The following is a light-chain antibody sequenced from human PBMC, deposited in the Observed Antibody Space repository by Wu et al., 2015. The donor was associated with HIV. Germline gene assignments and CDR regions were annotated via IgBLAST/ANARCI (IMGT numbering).Light chain of an antibody. J-gene: IGKJ1*01. Sequence: EIVLTQSPGTLSLSPGERATLSCRASQSISSNYLAWYQQKPGQAPRLLIYGASNRATGIPDRFSGSGSGTDFTLTITGLQPEDVGFYYCHQYETWSSWTFGLGTEGGNQT. CDR2: GAS. CDR3: HQYETWSSWT. CDR1: QSISSNY. V-gene: IGKV3-20*01.